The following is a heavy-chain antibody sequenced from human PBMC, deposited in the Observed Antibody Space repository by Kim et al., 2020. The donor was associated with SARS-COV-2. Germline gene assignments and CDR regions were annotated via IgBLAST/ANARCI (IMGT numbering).Heavy chain of an antibody. Sequence: SETLSLTCAVYGGSFSGYYWSWIRQPPGKGLEWIGEINHSGSTNYNPSLKSRVTISVDTSKNQFSLKLSSVTAADTAVYYCARGGDRGAFGYYYYGMDVWGQGTTVTVSS. CDR1: GGSFSGYY. V-gene: IGHV4-34*01. D-gene: IGHD1-26*01. CDR2: INHSGST. J-gene: IGHJ6*02. CDR3: ARGGDRGAFGYYYYGMDV.